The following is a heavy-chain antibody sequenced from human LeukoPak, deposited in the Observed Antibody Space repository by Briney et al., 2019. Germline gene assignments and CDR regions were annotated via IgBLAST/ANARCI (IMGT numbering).Heavy chain of an antibody. D-gene: IGHD4-11*01. J-gene: IGHJ4*02. CDR1: GFTFSSYA. Sequence: GRSLRLSCAASGFTFSSYAMSWVRQAPGKGLEWVSAISGSGGSTYYADSVKGRFTISRDNSKNTLYLQMNSLRAEDTAVYYCAKDPLLYSTYVLPYYFDYWGQGTLVTVSS. CDR2: ISGSGGST. CDR3: AKDPLLYSTYVLPYYFDY. V-gene: IGHV3-23*01.